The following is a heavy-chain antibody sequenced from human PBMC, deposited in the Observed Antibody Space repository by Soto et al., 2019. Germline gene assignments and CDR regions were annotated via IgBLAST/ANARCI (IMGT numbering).Heavy chain of an antibody. Sequence: SGPTLVNPTQTLTLTCTFSGFSLSTSGVGVGWIRQPPGKALEWLALIYWDDDKRYSPSLKSRLTITKDTSKNQVVLTMTNMDPVDTATYYCAHSILPSSSPTNNWFDPWGQGTLVTVSS. D-gene: IGHD2-2*02. CDR2: IYWDDDK. J-gene: IGHJ5*02. CDR3: AHSILPSSSPTNNWFDP. V-gene: IGHV2-5*02. CDR1: GFSLSTSGVG.